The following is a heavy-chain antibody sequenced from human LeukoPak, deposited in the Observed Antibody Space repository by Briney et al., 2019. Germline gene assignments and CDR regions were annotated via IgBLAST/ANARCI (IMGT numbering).Heavy chain of an antibody. D-gene: IGHD6-19*01. CDR1: GYTFTTYY. J-gene: IGHJ4*02. V-gene: IGHV1-46*01. Sequence: GASVKVSCKASGYTFTTYYMHWLRQAPGHGLEWMEIINPSGASTSYAQKFQGRVTMTRDTSTSTVYMELSSLRSEDTAVYYCARARFSGWYWSTVDYWGQGTLVTVSS. CDR2: INPSGAST. CDR3: ARARFSGWYWSTVDY.